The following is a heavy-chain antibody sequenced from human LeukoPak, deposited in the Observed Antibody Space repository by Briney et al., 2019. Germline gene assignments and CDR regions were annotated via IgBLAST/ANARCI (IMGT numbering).Heavy chain of an antibody. V-gene: IGHV4-34*01. CDR3: ARGSFLIVAAAGPFFDY. D-gene: IGHD6-13*01. CDR2: INHSGST. J-gene: IGHJ4*02. Sequence: SETLSLTCTVSGGSISSYYWSWIRQPPGKGLEWIGEINHSGSTNYNPSLKSRVTISVDTSKNQFSLKLSSVTAADTAVYYCARGSFLIVAAAGPFFDYWGQGTLVTVSS. CDR1: GGSISSYY.